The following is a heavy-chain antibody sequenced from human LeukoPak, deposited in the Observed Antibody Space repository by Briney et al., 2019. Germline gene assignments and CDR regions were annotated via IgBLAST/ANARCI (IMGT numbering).Heavy chain of an antibody. CDR2: IYHSGTT. J-gene: IGHJ1*01. CDR1: GGSISNGGYS. Sequence: SETLSLTCTVSGGSISNGGYSWSWIRQPPGKGLEWIGLIYHSGTTHYNPSLKSRLTVSLAKSKTQFSLKLTSVTAADTALYYCARNYYGSGSFYVHHWGQGTLVTVSS. D-gene: IGHD3-10*01. CDR3: ARNYYGSGSFYVHH. V-gene: IGHV4-30-2*01.